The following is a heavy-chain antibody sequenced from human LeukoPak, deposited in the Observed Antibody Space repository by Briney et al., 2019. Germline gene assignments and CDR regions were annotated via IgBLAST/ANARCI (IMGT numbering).Heavy chain of an antibody. CDR1: GYTFTSYG. Sequence: ASVKVSCKASGYTFTSYGISWVRQAPGQGLEWMGWISAYNGNTNYAQKLQGRVTMTTDSSTSTAYMELRSLRSDDTAVYYCARDLHPVAGTVEYFQHWGQGTLVTVSS. CDR2: ISAYNGNT. CDR3: ARDLHPVAGTVEYFQH. J-gene: IGHJ1*01. D-gene: IGHD6-19*01. V-gene: IGHV1-18*01.